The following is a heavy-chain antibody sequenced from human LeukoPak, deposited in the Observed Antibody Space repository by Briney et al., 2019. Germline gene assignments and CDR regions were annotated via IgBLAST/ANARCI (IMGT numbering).Heavy chain of an antibody. J-gene: IGHJ3*01. D-gene: IGHD4-17*01. Sequence: SGGSLRLSCTASGFNFSGYAMSWVRQAPGKGLEWVSAIRGSGGSTYYADSVKGRFTISRDNSKDRLYMQLNSPRAEDTAVYFCAKGQTTVMAFDVWGQGTMVSVSS. CDR1: GFNFSGYA. V-gene: IGHV3-23*01. CDR3: AKGQTTVMAFDV. CDR2: IRGSGGST.